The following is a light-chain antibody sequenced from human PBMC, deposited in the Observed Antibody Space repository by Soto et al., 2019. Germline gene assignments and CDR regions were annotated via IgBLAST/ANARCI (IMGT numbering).Light chain of an antibody. J-gene: IGLJ2*01. CDR2: DVS. Sequence: QSALTQPASVSGSPGQSITISCTGTSSDVGSYNYVSWYQQHPGQAPRLMIYDVSNRPSGVSNRFSGSKSGNTASLSISGLQAEDEADYYCSSYARDNTGVFGAGTKLTVL. CDR3: SSYARDNTGV. CDR1: SSDVGSYNY. V-gene: IGLV2-14*03.